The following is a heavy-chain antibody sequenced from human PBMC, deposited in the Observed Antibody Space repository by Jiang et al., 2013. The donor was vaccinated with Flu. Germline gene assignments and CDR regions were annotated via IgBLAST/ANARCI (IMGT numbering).Heavy chain of an antibody. D-gene: IGHD6-19*01. V-gene: IGHV4-59*08. CDR3: ARRGYSSGWRIDP. CDR1: GGSISSYY. Sequence: GLVKPSETLSLTCTVSGGSISSYYWSWIRQPPGKGLEWIGYIYYSGSTNYNPSLKSRVTISVDTSKNQFSLKLSSVTAADTAVYYCARRGYSSGWRIDPWGQGTLVTVSS. J-gene: IGHJ5*02. CDR2: IYYSGST.